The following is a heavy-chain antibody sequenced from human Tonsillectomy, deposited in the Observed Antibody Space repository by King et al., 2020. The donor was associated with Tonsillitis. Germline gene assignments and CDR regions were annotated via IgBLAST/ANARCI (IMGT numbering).Heavy chain of an antibody. V-gene: IGHV3-30*18. D-gene: IGHD3-22*01. Sequence: HVQLVESGGGVVQPGRSLRLSCAASGFTFSSYGLHWVRQAPGKGLEWVAVISYDGSNKYYADSVKGRFTISRDNSKNTLYLKMNSLRAEDTAVYYCAKCPTKFYDSSGYWFGNWYFDLWGRGTLVTVSS. CDR1: GFTFSSYG. CDR3: AKCPTKFYDSSGYWFGNWYFDL. CDR2: ISYDGSNK. J-gene: IGHJ2*01.